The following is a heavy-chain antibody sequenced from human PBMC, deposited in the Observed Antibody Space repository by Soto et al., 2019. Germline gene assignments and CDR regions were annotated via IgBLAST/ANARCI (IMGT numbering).Heavy chain of an antibody. CDR3: ARTDGFDI. CDR1: GFIISTYS. V-gene: IGHV3-48*01. Sequence: GSLRLSCAASGFIISTYSMNWVRQAPGKGLEWVSYISTSSSAIYYADSVKGRFTISRDNARKSLYLQMNSLRAEDTAVYYCARTDGFDIWGQGTMVTVSS. J-gene: IGHJ3*02. CDR2: ISTSSSAI.